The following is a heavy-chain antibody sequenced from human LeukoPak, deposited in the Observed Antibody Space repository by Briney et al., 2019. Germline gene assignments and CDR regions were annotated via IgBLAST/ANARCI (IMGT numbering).Heavy chain of an antibody. D-gene: IGHD2-21*01. CDR3: AKGSASARPYYFDY. V-gene: IGHV3-23*01. J-gene: IGHJ4*02. CDR2: ITDSGGST. Sequence: PGGSLRLSCAGSGFTFSFYAMSWVRQAPGKGLEWVSAITDSGGSTYHADPVKGRFTISRDNSKNTLYLQMNSLRAEDTAVYFCAKGSASARPYYFDYWGQGTLVTVSS. CDR1: GFTFSFYA.